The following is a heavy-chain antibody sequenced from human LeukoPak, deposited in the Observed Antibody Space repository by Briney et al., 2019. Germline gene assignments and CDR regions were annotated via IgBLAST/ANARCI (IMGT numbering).Heavy chain of an antibody. CDR1: GGSISSYY. CDR2: IYYSGST. D-gene: IGHD6-19*01. Sequence: SETLSLTCTVSGGSISSYYWSWIRQPPGKGLEWIGYIYYSGSTNYNPSLKSRVTISVDTSKNQFSLKLSSVTAADTAVYYCAKSWLETFDYWGQGTLVTVSS. V-gene: IGHV4-59*12. J-gene: IGHJ4*02. CDR3: AKSWLETFDY.